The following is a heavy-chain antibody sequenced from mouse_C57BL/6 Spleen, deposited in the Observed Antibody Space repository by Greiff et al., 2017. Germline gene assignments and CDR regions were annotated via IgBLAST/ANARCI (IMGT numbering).Heavy chain of an antibody. D-gene: IGHD2-12*01. J-gene: IGHJ2*01. Sequence: QVQLQQPGAELVMPGASVKLSCKASGYTFTSYWMHWVKQRPGQGLEWIGEIDPSDGYTNYNQKFQGKSTLTVDKSSSPASMHLSSLPSEDSAVXYCAIAYDSWGYFDYWGQGTTLTVSS. CDR1: GYTFTSYW. CDR2: IDPSDGYT. V-gene: IGHV1-69*01. CDR3: AIAYDSWGYFDY.